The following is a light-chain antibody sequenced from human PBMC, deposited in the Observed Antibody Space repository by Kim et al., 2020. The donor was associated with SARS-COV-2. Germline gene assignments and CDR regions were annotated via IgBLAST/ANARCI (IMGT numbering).Light chain of an antibody. J-gene: IGLJ2*01. Sequence: VYPGQTASITCAGDKLGDKYACWYQQKPGQAPVVVIHQDSKRPSGIPERFSGSNSGNTATLTISGTQAMDEADYYCQAWDSSTVVFGGGTQLTVL. V-gene: IGLV3-1*01. CDR1: KLGDKY. CDR3: QAWDSSTVV. CDR2: QDS.